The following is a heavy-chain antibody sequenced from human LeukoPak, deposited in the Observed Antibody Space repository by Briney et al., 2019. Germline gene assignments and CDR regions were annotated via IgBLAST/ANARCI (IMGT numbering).Heavy chain of an antibody. D-gene: IGHD1-26*01. Sequence: GSLRLSCAASGFTLSDYWLHWVRPDPGKGLVWVSRINSDGSSTTYADSVKGRFTISRDNSKNTLYLQMNSLRVEDTAVYYCARETTGSYSLDNWGQGTLITVSS. CDR3: ARETTGSYSLDN. V-gene: IGHV3-74*01. CDR2: INSDGSST. CDR1: GFTLSDYW. J-gene: IGHJ4*02.